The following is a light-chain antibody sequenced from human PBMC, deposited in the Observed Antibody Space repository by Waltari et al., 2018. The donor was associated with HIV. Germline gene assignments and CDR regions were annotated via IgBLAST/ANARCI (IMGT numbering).Light chain of an antibody. J-gene: IGKJ3*01. CDR3: QQQTSYPLT. CDR2: VAS. Sequence: DIVLTQSPPVLSASVGDRITITCRASQGIRNYLAWDQRKQGRAPKLLIDVASTLADGVPSRFGGSGSGTEFTLTITRLQPEDFATYYCQQQTSYPLTCGPGTRVDVK. V-gene: IGKV1-9*01. CDR1: QGIRNY.